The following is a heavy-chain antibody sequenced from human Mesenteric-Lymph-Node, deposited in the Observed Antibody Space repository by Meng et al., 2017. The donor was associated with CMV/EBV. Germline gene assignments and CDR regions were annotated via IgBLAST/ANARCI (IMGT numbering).Heavy chain of an antibody. J-gene: IGHJ5*02. CDR3: ARDDSNFPYNYFDP. Sequence: KDSGGTFSTSPVTWVRQAPGQGLGWMRRIIPILGIASYAQKFQGRVTITADKSASSAYMELSSLRSEDTAVYYCARDDSNFPYNYFDPWGQGSLVTVSS. D-gene: IGHD5-24*01. V-gene: IGHV1-69*04. CDR1: GGTFSTSP. CDR2: IIPILGIA.